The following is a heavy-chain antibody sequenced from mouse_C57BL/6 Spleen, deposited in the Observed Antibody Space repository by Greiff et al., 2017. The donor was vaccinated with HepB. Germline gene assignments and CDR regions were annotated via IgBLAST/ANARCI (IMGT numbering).Heavy chain of an antibody. CDR1: GYSITSGYY. CDR2: ISYDGSN. J-gene: IGHJ3*01. Sequence: VQLKESGPGLLKPSQSLSLTCSVTGYSITSGYYWNWIRQFPGNKLEWMGYISYDGSNNYNPSLKNRISITRDTSKNQFFLKLNSVTTEDTATYYCASRLAGFAYWGQGTLVTVSA. V-gene: IGHV3-6*01. CDR3: ASRLAGFAY.